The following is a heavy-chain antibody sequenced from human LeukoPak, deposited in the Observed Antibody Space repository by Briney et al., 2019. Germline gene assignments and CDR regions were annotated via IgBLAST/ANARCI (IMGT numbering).Heavy chain of an antibody. V-gene: IGHV4-61*02. CDR1: GGSISSGSYY. Sequence: SQTLSLTCTVSGGSISSGSYYWSWIRQPAGKGLEWIGRIYTSGCTNYNPSLKSRVTISVDTSKNQFSLKLSSVTAADTAVYYCARARSSWYGALFDYWGQGTLVTVSS. CDR2: IYTSGCT. D-gene: IGHD6-13*01. J-gene: IGHJ4*02. CDR3: ARARSSWYGALFDY.